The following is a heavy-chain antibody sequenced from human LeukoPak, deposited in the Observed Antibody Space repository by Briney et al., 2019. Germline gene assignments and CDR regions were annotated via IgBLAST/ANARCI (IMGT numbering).Heavy chain of an antibody. V-gene: IGHV3-53*01. CDR3: ARDQDWNPY. CDR2: IYSGGNT. CDR1: GFTFSSYW. Sequence: GGSLRLSCEASGFTFSSYWMSWVRQAPGKGLEWVSVIYSGGNTYYADSVKGRFTISRDNFKSTLYLQMNSLRVEDTAVYYCARDQDWNPYWGQGTLVTVSS. D-gene: IGHD1-1*01. J-gene: IGHJ4*02.